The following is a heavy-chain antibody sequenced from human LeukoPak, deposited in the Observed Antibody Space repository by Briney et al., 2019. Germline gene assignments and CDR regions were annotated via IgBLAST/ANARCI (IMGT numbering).Heavy chain of an antibody. D-gene: IGHD1-26*01. CDR2: ISGSGGST. V-gene: IGHV3-23*01. Sequence: QAGGSLRLSCAASGFTFSRNAMSWVRQAPGKGLEWVSAISGSGGSTDYADSVKGRFTISRDNSKNTLYLQMSSLRAEDTAVYYCAKRLRDIVGARNAFDIWGQGTMVSVSS. CDR3: AKRLRDIVGARNAFDI. CDR1: GFTFSRNA. J-gene: IGHJ3*02.